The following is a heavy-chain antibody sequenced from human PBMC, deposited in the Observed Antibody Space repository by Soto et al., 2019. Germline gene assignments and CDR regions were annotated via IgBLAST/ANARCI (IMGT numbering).Heavy chain of an antibody. D-gene: IGHD2-15*01. CDR3: ARYLGYWIEF. CDR2: IRPYNGDA. J-gene: IGHJ4*02. Sequence: QVQLVQSGTEVKKPGASVKVSCKASGYTFNSYDISWVRQAPGQGLEWLGWIRPYNGDAVYALKLQGRVTMTTDTSTNTAYMDLRGLRCDDTAVYYCARYLGYWIEFWGQGTLVTVSS. V-gene: IGHV1-18*01. CDR1: GYTFNSYD.